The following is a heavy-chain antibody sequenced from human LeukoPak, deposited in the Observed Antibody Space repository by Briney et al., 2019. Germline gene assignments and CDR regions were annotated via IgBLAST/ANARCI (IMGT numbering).Heavy chain of an antibody. CDR1: GYSISSGYY. D-gene: IGHD2-8*01. CDR2: IYHSGST. J-gene: IGHJ5*02. V-gene: IGHV4-38-2*02. Sequence: PSETLSLTCIVSGYSISSGYYWGWIRPPPGKGLGGIGSIYHSGSTYYNPSLKSRVTISVDTSKSQFSLKLSSVTAADTAVYYWARDANGDAPPHEFDPWGQGTLVTVSS. CDR3: ARDANGDAPPHEFDP.